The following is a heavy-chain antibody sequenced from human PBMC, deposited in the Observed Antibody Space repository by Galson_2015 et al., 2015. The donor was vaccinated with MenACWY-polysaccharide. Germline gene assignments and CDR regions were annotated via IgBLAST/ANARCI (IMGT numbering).Heavy chain of an antibody. V-gene: IGHV4-4*02. CDR1: VASISRSDW. Sequence: SEPLSLTCAVSVASISRSDWWPCVRQPPGKGLEWIGEISHRGTTNYNPSLKSRVTISVDKSKNQFSLKLNSVTAADTAVYSCARKFDYWGQGSLVTVPS. J-gene: IGHJ4*02. CDR3: ARKFDY. CDR2: ISHRGTT.